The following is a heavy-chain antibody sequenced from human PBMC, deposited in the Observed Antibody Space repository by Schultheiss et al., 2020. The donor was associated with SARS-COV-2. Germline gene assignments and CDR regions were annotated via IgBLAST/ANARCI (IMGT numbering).Heavy chain of an antibody. CDR3: ARVSSSWYLVDY. CDR1: GFTFSNYG. CDR2: ISYDGSNK. V-gene: IGHV3-33*05. D-gene: IGHD6-13*01. Sequence: GESLKISCAASGFTFSNYGMHWVRQAPGKGLEWVAVISYDGSNKYYADSVKGRFTIARDNSRNTLYLEMNSLRAEDTAVYYCARVSSSWYLVDYWGQGTLVTVSS. J-gene: IGHJ4*02.